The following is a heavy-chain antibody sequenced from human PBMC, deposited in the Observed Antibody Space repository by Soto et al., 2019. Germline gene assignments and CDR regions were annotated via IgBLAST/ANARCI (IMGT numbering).Heavy chain of an antibody. D-gene: IGHD3-9*01. J-gene: IGHJ4*02. V-gene: IGHV1-2*04. CDR1: GYTFTGYY. CDR3: ARMDPRLDFDY. Sequence: ASVKVSCKASGYTFTGYYMHWVRQAPGQGLEWMGWINPNSGGTNYAQKFQGWVTMTRDTSISTAYMELSRLRSDDTAMYYCARMDPRLDFDYWGQGTLVTVSS. CDR2: INPNSGGT.